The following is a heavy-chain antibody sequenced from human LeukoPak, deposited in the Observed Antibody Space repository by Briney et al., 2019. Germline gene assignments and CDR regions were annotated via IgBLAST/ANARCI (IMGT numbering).Heavy chain of an antibody. CDR2: INWNGGST. J-gene: IGHJ4*02. Sequence: GSLRLSCAASGFTFDDYGMSWVRQAPGKGLEWVSGINWNGGSTGYADSVKGRFTISRDNAKNSLYLQMNSLRAEDTALYYCAREAPEYYYDSSGYYFDYWGQGTLVTVSS. V-gene: IGHV3-20*04. CDR3: AREAPEYYYDSSGYYFDY. D-gene: IGHD3-22*01. CDR1: GFTFDDYG.